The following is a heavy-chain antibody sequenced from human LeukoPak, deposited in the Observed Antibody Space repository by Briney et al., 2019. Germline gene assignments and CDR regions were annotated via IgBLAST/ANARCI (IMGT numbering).Heavy chain of an antibody. Sequence: GRSLRLSCAASGFDISSSATHWVRQAPGKGLEWVAVISYDGEIKCFADSVKGRFAMSRDNSNNTIFLEMNTLRPDDTGVYFCATPHYGGYYDMFDSWGPGTQVIVSS. J-gene: IGHJ4*02. D-gene: IGHD4-17*01. CDR3: ATPHYGGYYDMFDS. CDR1: GFDISSSA. V-gene: IGHV3-30*03. CDR2: ISYDGEIK.